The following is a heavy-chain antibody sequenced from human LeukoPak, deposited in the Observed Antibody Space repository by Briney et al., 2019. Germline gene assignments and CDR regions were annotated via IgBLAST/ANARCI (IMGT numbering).Heavy chain of an antibody. D-gene: IGHD2-2*02. CDR3: SRGEYQLLYDH. CDR1: GYTFTNFY. V-gene: IGHV1-46*01. J-gene: IGHJ5*02. CDR2: INPSGGST. Sequence: ASVKVSCKASGYTFTNFYMHWVRQAPGQGLEWMGIINPSGGSTTYAQKFQGRVSMTRDTSTSTMYMELSSLRSEDTAVYYCSRGEYQLLYDHWGQGTLVSVAS.